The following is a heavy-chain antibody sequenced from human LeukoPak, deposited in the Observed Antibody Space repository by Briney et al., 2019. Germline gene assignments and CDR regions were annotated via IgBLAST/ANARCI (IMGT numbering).Heavy chain of an antibody. V-gene: IGHV1-18*01. J-gene: IGHJ3*02. CDR1: GYTFTSYG. Sequence: ASVKVSCKASGYTFTSYGISWVRQAPGQGLEWMGWISAYNGNTNYAQKLQGRVTMTTDTSTSTAYMELRSLRSDDTAVYYCAREEDIVVVPAARPYAFDIWGQGTMVTVSS. CDR3: AREEDIVVVPAARPYAFDI. CDR2: ISAYNGNT. D-gene: IGHD2-2*01.